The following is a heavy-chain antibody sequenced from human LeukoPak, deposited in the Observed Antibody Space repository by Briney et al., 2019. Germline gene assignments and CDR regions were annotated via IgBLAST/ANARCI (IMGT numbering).Heavy chain of an antibody. J-gene: IGHJ5*02. D-gene: IGHD2-21*02. Sequence: PGGSLRLSCAASGFTFSNYGMHWVRQAPGKGLEWVTVISYDGSNEYYADSVKGRFTISRDSSKNTLFLQMNSLRAEDTAVYCCAKDRVPYCGGDCYSVIDPWGQGTLVTVSS. V-gene: IGHV3-30*18. CDR1: GFTFSNYG. CDR3: AKDRVPYCGGDCYSVIDP. CDR2: ISYDGSNE.